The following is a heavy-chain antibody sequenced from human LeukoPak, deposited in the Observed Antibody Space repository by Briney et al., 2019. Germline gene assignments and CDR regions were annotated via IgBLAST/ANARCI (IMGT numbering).Heavy chain of an antibody. V-gene: IGHV3-53*01. CDR3: ARGPRLKSTDGMDV. CDR1: GFTVSSNY. J-gene: IGHJ6*02. Sequence: PGGSLRLSCAASGFTVSSNYMSWVRQAPGKGLEWVSVIYSGGSTYYADSVKGRFTISRDNSKNTLYLQMNSLRAEDTAVYYCARGPRLKSTDGMDVWGQGTTVTVSS. CDR2: IYSGGST.